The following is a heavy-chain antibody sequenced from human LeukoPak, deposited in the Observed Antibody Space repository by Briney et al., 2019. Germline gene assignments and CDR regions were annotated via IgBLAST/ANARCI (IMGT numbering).Heavy chain of an antibody. V-gene: IGHV3-23*01. CDR1: GFTFSSYA. CDR3: AKERLWYYGFWSGYFDY. CDR2: ISGSGGGT. J-gene: IGHJ4*02. D-gene: IGHD3-3*01. Sequence: PGGSLRLSCAASGFTFSSYAMSWVRQAPGKGLEWVSAISGSGGGTYYADSVKGRFTISRDNSKNTLYLQMNSLRAEDTAVYYCAKERLWYYGFWSGYFDYWGQGTLVTVSS.